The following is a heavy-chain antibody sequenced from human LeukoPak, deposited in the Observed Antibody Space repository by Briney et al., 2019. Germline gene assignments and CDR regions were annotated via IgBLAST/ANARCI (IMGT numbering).Heavy chain of an antibody. J-gene: IGHJ5*02. Sequence: ASVKVSCKASGYTFTSYYMHWVRQAPGQGLEWMGIINPSGGSTSYAQKFQGRVTMTRDTSTSTVYMELSSLRSEDTAVYYCARVARYFDWLEGSDWFDPWGQGTLVTVSS. V-gene: IGHV1-46*01. CDR3: ARVARYFDWLEGSDWFDP. D-gene: IGHD3-9*01. CDR1: GYTFTSYY. CDR2: INPSGGST.